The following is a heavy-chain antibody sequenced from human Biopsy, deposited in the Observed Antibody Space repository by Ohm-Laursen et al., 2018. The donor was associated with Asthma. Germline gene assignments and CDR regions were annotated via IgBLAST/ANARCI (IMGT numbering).Heavy chain of an antibody. CDR1: GGSVSSGSHY. Sequence: SVTLSLTCTVSGGSVSSGSHYRSCIRQPPGKGLEWTGYIPYSGSTNYNPSLKSRVTISVDTSKNQFFLKLSSVTAADTAVYYCARDYVDSAMDYFDYWGQGTLVTVSS. J-gene: IGHJ4*02. V-gene: IGHV4-61*01. CDR3: ARDYVDSAMDYFDY. CDR2: IPYSGST. D-gene: IGHD5-18*01.